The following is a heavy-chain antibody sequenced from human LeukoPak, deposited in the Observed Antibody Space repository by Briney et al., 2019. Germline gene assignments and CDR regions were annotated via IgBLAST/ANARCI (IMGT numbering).Heavy chain of an antibody. V-gene: IGHV4-39*01. D-gene: IGHD3-10*01. Sequence: PSETLSLTCTVSGDSITGYYWGWIRQPPGKGLEWIGNIYYTGNTYYNPSLKSRVTISVDTSKNQFSLKLSSVTAADTAVYYCARHPLWFGELLPTLFDYWGQGTLVTVSS. J-gene: IGHJ4*02. CDR2: IYYTGNT. CDR3: ARHPLWFGELLPTLFDY. CDR1: GDSITGYY.